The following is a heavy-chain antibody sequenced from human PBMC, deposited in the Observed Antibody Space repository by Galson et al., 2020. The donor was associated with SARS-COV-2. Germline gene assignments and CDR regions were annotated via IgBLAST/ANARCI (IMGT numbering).Heavy chain of an antibody. D-gene: IGHD1-7*01. CDR2: IRSKANSYAT. V-gene: IGHV3-73*01. CDR1: GFTFSGSA. Sequence: GGSLRLSCAASGFTFSGSAMHWVRQASGKGLEWVGRIRSKANSYATAYASSVKGRFTIYRDDSKNTAYLQMNSLKTEDTAVYYCTRSITGTTSAFDSWGQGTMVAVSS. J-gene: IGHJ3*02. CDR3: TRSITGTTSAFDS.